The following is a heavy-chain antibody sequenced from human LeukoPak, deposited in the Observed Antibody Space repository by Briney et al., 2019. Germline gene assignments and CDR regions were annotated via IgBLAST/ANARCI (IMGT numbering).Heavy chain of an antibody. V-gene: IGHV4-34*01. D-gene: IGHD6-19*01. J-gene: IGHJ4*02. CDR2: INHSGST. Sequence: SETLSLTCAVYGGSFSGYYWSWIRQPPGKGLEWIGEINHSGSTNYNPSLKSRVTISVDTSKNQFSLKLSSVTAADTAVYYCARADNSSGWQYYFDYWGQGTLVTVSS. CDR1: GGSFSGYY. CDR3: ARADNSSGWQYYFDY.